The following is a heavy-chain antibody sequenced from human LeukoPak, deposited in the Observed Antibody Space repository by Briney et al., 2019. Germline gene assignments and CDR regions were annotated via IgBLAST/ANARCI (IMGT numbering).Heavy chain of an antibody. CDR2: MSSSSGLI. J-gene: IGHJ4*02. D-gene: IGHD1-26*01. V-gene: IGHV3-21*01. Sequence: GGSLRLSGAASGFTFSRYSMNWVRQAPGKGLEWVSSMSSSSGLIYYGDSVKGRFTVSRDNAKRPLYLQMNSLRADDTAVYYCAREFDGSASGAGYWGQGTPVTVSS. CDR1: GFTFSRYS. CDR3: AREFDGSASGAGY.